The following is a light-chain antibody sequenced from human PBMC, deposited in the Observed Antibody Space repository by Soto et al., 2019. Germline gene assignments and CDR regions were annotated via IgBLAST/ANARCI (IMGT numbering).Light chain of an antibody. J-gene: IGKJ5*01. CDR1: QSVSSY. V-gene: IGKV3-11*01. CDR2: DAS. CDR3: QQRSNWQVT. Sequence: EIVLTQSPVTLSLSPGERATLSCRASQSVSSYLAWYQQKPGQAPGLLIYDASNRATGIPARFSGSGSGTDFTLTISSLEPEDFEVYYCQQRSNWQVTFGQGTRLEIK.